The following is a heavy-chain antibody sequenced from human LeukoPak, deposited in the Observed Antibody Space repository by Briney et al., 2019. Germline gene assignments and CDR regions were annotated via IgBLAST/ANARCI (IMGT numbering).Heavy chain of an antibody. Sequence: SETLSLTCTVSGVSISSHYWSWIRQPPGKGLEWIGEINHSGSTNYNPSLKSRVTISVDTSKNQFSLKLSSVTAADTAVYYCARRRWNPRTPFDYWGQGTLVTVSS. CDR2: INHSGST. CDR3: ARRRWNPRTPFDY. CDR1: GVSISSHY. J-gene: IGHJ4*02. V-gene: IGHV4-34*01. D-gene: IGHD1-1*01.